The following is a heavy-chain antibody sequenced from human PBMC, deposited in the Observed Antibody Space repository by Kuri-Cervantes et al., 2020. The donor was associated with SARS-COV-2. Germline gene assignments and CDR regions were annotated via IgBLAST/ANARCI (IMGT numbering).Heavy chain of an antibody. J-gene: IGHJ4*02. V-gene: IGHV1-8*03. CDR3: ARGEVPYDADC. CDR2: MNPNSGNT. D-gene: IGHD3-22*01. CDR1: GGTFSSYA. Sequence: ASVKVSCKASGGTFSSYAISWVRQATGQGLEWMGWMNPNSGNTGYAQKFQGRVTITRNTSISTAYMELSSLRSEDTAVYYCARGEVPYDADCWGQGTLVTVSS.